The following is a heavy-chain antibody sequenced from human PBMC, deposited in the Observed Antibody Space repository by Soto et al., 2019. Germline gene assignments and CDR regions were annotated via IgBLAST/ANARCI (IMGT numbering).Heavy chain of an antibody. CDR2: ISAYNDKT. D-gene: IGHD3-9*01. CDR1: GYTFTSYG. CDR3: VFEWLVWFSVYNVITTFAQKLQGRVTMTTDTSTSTAYLELRSLKSDDTAVYYVAGNWQLDPRDVFNI. V-gene: IGHV1-18*01. J-gene: IGHJ3*02. Sequence: ASVKVSCKASGYTFTSYGISWVRQAPGQGLEWKGWISAYNDKTNYAQKHQGRVTMTTDTTTSTANMEMRSIRSDDTAEYYYVFEWLVWFSVYNVITTFAQKLQGRVTMTTDTSTSTAYLELRSLKSDDTAVYYVAGNWQLDPRDVFNIWGQGTMVTV.